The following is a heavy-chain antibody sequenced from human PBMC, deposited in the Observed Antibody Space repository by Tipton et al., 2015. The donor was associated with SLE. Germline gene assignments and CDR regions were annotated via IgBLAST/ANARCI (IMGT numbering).Heavy chain of an antibody. J-gene: IGHJ4*02. V-gene: IGHV4-39*02. D-gene: IGHD2-2*01. Sequence: TLSLTCTVSGDSIRSSSYYWGWIRQPPEKGLEWIGSLHYSGNTYYNPSLKSRLTISVDTSKNQFSLKLSSVTAADTGVYYCAREYCSSTSCYPYWGQVPLVTVSS. CDR3: AREYCSSTSCYPY. CDR2: LHYSGNT. CDR1: GDSIRSSSYY.